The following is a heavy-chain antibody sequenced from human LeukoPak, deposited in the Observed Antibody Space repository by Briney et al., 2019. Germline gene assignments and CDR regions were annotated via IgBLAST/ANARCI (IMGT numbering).Heavy chain of an antibody. CDR3: ANSYDGKIVPFDN. Sequence: SETLSLTCTVPDGSISNSFWNWVRQPPGKGLEWIAYIHTSGSTNYNPAFESRVTLSVDTSKSQFSLRLNSVTASDTAVYYCANSYDGKIVPFDNWGQGTLVTVSS. J-gene: IGHJ4*02. CDR2: IHTSGST. D-gene: IGHD4-23*01. V-gene: IGHV4-4*09. CDR1: DGSISNSF.